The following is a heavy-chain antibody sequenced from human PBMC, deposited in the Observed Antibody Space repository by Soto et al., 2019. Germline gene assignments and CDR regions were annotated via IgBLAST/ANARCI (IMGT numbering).Heavy chain of an antibody. CDR2: IWYDGSNK. CDR3: ARGGCSGGSCYSDY. Sequence: QVQLVESGGGVVQPGRSLRLSCAASGFTFSSYGMHWVRQAPGKGLEWVAVIWYDGSNKYYADSVKGRFTISRDNYKNTLYLQMNSLRAEDTAVYYCARGGCSGGSCYSDYWGQGTLVTVSS. V-gene: IGHV3-33*01. CDR1: GFTFSSYG. D-gene: IGHD2-15*01. J-gene: IGHJ4*02.